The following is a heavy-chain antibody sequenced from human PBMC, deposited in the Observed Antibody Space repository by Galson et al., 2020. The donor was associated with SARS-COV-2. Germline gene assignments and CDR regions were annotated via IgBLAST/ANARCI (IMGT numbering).Heavy chain of an antibody. V-gene: IGHV3-23*01. CDR2: ISGSGGST. Sequence: TGGSLRLSCAASGFTFSSYAMSWVRQAPGKGLEWVSSISGSGGSTYYADSVKGRFTISRDNSKNTLYLQVNSLRAEDTAVYYCAKSKSGCSGGSCYRGGFYFDYWGQGTLVTVSS. D-gene: IGHD2-15*01. CDR3: AKSKSGCSGGSCYRGGFYFDY. J-gene: IGHJ4*02. CDR1: GFTFSSYA.